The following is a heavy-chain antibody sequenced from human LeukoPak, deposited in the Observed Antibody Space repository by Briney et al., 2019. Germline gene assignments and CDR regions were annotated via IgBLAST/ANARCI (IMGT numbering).Heavy chain of an antibody. V-gene: IGHV3-23*01. CDR3: AKNGFYDSSGYYWGAFDY. CDR1: GFTFSSYP. CDR2: INGGGGST. D-gene: IGHD3-22*01. Sequence: SGGSLRLSCAASGFTFSSYPMSWVRQAPGKGLEWVSAINGGGGSTYYADSVKGRFTISRDNSKNTLYLQMNSLRAEDTAVYYCAKNGFYDSSGYYWGAFDYWGQGTLVTVSS. J-gene: IGHJ4*02.